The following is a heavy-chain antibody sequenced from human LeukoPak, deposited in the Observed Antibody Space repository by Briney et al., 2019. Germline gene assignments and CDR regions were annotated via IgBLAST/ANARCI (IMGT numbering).Heavy chain of an antibody. Sequence: QPGGSLRLSCAASGFTFSSYAMHWVRQAPGKGLEWVAVISYDGSNKYYADSVKGRFTISSDNSKNTLYLQMNSLRAEDTAVYYCAREAPYYDFWSGSGYYYYYYMDVWGKGTTVTVSS. V-gene: IGHV3-30-3*01. CDR2: ISYDGSNK. D-gene: IGHD3-3*01. CDR1: GFTFSSYA. J-gene: IGHJ6*03. CDR3: AREAPYYDFWSGSGYYYYYYMDV.